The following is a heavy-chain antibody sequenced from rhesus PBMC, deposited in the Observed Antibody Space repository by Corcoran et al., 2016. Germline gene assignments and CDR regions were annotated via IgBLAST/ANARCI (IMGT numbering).Heavy chain of an antibody. CDR3: ALGGSYYSVPYYF. D-gene: IGHD3-16*01. CDR2: MVIAGDNE. V-gene: IGHV3S5*01. CDR1: GLTFSRHG. Sequence: EVQLVESGGGLVQPGGSLTLSCTVSGLTFSRHGLSWVRHAPGKGLEWVSYMVIAGDNEYYAESVKGRFTISRDNSKNTFSLQMNSLRPEDAALFYCALGGSYYSVPYYFWGRGVLVTVSS. J-gene: IGHJ4*01.